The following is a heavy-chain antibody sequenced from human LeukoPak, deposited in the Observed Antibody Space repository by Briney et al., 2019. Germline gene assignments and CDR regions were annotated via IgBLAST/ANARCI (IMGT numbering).Heavy chain of an antibody. CDR1: GYTFTGYY. Sequence: SVKVSCKASGYTFTGYYMHWVRQAPGQGLEWMGRIIPILGIANYAQKFQGRVTITADKSTSTAYMELSSLRSEDTAVYYCARDPDCSSTSCYLNWFDPWGQGTLVTVSS. V-gene: IGHV1-69*04. J-gene: IGHJ5*02. CDR3: ARDPDCSSTSCYLNWFDP. D-gene: IGHD2-2*01. CDR2: IIPILGIA.